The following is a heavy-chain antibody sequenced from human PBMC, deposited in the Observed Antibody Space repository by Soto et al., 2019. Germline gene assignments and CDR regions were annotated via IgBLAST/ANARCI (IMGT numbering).Heavy chain of an antibody. J-gene: IGHJ6*03. CDR2: IYSGGHT. CDR1: GFTFSDHY. D-gene: IGHD3-10*01. CDR3: AREISGFVYMDV. Sequence: GGSLRLSCAASGFTFSDHYMDWVRQAPGKGLEWVSVIYSGGHTLYEDFVKGRITISRDNSKNMLYLQLNSLRAEDTAVYYCAREISGFVYMDVWGKGTTVTVSS. V-gene: IGHV3-66*01.